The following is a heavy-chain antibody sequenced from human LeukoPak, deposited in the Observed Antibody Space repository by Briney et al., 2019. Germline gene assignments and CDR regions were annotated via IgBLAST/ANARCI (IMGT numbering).Heavy chain of an antibody. D-gene: IGHD4-11*01. CDR3: ARHGRAYSFDQ. V-gene: IGHV4-59*08. CDR2: IYYSGST. J-gene: IGHJ4*02. Sequence: PETLSLTCTVSGGSIRSYYWSWIRQPPGKGLEWIGYIYYSGSTKYNPSLKSRATISVDTSKNQFSLKLSSVTAADTAVYYCARHGRAYSFDQWGQGTTVTVSS. CDR1: GGSIRSYY.